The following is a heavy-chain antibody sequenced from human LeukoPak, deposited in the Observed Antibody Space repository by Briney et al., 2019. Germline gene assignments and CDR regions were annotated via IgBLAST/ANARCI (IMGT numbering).Heavy chain of an antibody. CDR2: IYYSGSI. CDR3: ARENPSGYYNRPIDY. CDR1: GASISSCY. Sequence: KPSDTLSLICTVSGASISSCYWSWLRQPRGKGLEWLGDIYYSGSIKYNPSLKSRVTMSVDTSKNQFSLKLSSVTAADTAIYYCARENPSGYYNRPIDYWGQGTLVTVSS. D-gene: IGHD3-22*01. V-gene: IGHV4-59*01. J-gene: IGHJ4*02.